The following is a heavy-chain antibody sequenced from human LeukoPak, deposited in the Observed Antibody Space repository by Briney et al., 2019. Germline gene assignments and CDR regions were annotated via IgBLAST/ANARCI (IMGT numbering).Heavy chain of an antibody. J-gene: IGHJ4*02. D-gene: IGHD6-13*01. CDR1: GFTFSSYA. Sequence: PGGSLRLSCAASGFTFSSYAMSWVRQAPGKGLEWVSAISGSGGSTYYADSVKGRFTISRDNSKNTLYLQMNRLRAEDTAVYYCAGDRGPSSSWYYFDYWGQGTLVTVSS. CDR3: AGDRGPSSSWYYFDY. CDR2: ISGSGGST. V-gene: IGHV3-23*01.